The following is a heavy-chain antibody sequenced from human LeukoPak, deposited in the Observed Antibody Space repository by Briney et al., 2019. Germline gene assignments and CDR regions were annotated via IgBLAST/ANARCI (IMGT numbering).Heavy chain of an antibody. D-gene: IGHD3-10*01. CDR2: IYTSGST. J-gene: IGHJ6*03. V-gene: IGHV4-61*02. CDR1: GGSISSGSYY. CDR3: ARTSHGSGSSSGRGGIYYYYYYMDV. Sequence: PSETLSLTCTVSGGSISSGSYYWSWIRQPAGKGLEWIGRIYTSGSTNYNPSLKSRVTISVDTSKNQFSLKLSSVTAADTAVYYCARTSHGSGSSSGRGGIYYYYYYMDVWGKGTTVTISS.